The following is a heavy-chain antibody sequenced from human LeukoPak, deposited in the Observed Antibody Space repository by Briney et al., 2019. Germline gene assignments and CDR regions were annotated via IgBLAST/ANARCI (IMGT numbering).Heavy chain of an antibody. D-gene: IGHD2-2*02. CDR3: ASWLVVPAAIDY. V-gene: IGHV4-30-4*01. CDR1: GGSISSGDYY. Sequence: SQTLSLTCTVSGGSISSGDYYWTWIRQPPGKGLEWIGYIYYSGTTFYNPSLKSRVIISLDTSKNQFSLRLSSVTAADTAVYYCASWLVVPAAIDYWGQGTLVTVSS. J-gene: IGHJ4*02. CDR2: IYYSGTT.